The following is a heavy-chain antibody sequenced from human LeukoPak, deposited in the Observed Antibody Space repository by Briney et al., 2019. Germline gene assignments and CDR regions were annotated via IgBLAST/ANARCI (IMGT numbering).Heavy chain of an antibody. CDR1: GGTFSSYA. CDR3: ARGGITMVVGFLSY. J-gene: IGHJ4*02. D-gene: IGHD3-22*01. CDR2: IIPIFGTA. V-gene: IGHV1-69*13. Sequence: VASVKVSCKASGGTFSSYASSWVRQAPGQGLEWMGGIIPIFGTANYAQKFQGRVTITADESTSTAYMELRRLRSEDTAVYYCARGGITMVVGFLSYWGQGTLVTVSS.